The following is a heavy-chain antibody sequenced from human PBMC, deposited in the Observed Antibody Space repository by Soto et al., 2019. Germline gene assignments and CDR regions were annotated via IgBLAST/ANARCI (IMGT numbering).Heavy chain of an antibody. Sequence: GASVKVSCKASGYTFTGYYMHWVRQAPGQGLGWMGWINPNSGGTNYAQKFQGRVTMTRDTSISTAYMELSRLRSDDTAVYYCARELVYTISVELNWFDPWGQGTLVTVSS. D-gene: IGHD6-6*01. CDR2: INPNSGGT. V-gene: IGHV1-2*02. CDR3: ARELVYTISVELNWFDP. CDR1: GYTFTGYY. J-gene: IGHJ5*02.